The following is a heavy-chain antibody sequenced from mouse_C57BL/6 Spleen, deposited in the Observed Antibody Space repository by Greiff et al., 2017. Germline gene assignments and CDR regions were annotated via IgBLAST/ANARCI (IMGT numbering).Heavy chain of an antibody. J-gene: IGHJ2*01. Sequence: QVQLQQSGAELVKPGASVKLSCKASGYTFTSYWMHWVKQRPGQGLEWIGMIHPNSGSTNYNEKFKSKATLTVDKSSSTAYMQLSSLTSEDSAVAYCARVTTVVGSYWGQGTTLTVSS. CDR3: ARVTTVVGSY. CDR1: GYTFTSYW. V-gene: IGHV1-64*01. CDR2: IHPNSGST. D-gene: IGHD1-1*01.